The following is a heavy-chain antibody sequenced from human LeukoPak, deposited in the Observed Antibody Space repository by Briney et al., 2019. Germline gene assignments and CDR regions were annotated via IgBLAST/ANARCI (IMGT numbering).Heavy chain of an antibody. CDR2: INPSGGST. CDR3: ARDRDIVLMVYAKTYYGMDV. J-gene: IGHJ6*02. D-gene: IGHD2-8*01. CDR1: GYTFTSYY. V-gene: IGHV1-46*01. Sequence: ASVKVSCKASGYTFTSYYMHWVGQAPGQGLEWMGIINPSGGSTSYAQKFQGRVTMTRDTSTSTVYMELSSLRSEDTAVYYCARDRDIVLMVYAKTYYGMDVWGQGTTVTVSS.